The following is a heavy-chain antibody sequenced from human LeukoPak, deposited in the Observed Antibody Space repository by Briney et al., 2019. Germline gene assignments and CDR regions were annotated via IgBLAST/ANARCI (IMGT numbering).Heavy chain of an antibody. V-gene: IGHV3-15*01. CDR1: GFTFSNAW. Sequence: PGGSLRLSCAASGFTFSNAWMTWVRQAPGKGLEWVGRIKSKSDGGTTDYPAPVKGRFTISRDDSKYALYLHMNSLKTEDTAVYFCTTEGYSYGYHAFDMWGQGTMVTVSS. CDR3: TTEGYSYGYHAFDM. D-gene: IGHD5-18*01. J-gene: IGHJ3*02. CDR2: IKSKSDGGTT.